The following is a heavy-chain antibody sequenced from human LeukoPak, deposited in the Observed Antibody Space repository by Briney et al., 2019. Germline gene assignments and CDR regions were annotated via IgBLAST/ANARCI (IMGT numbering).Heavy chain of an antibody. J-gene: IGHJ6*01. CDR2: IYYSGST. Sequence: SETLSLTCTVSGGSISSSSYYWGWIRQAPGKGLEWIGSIYYSGSTYYNPSLKSRVTISVDTSKKQFSLKLSSVTDADTAVYYCARQGVYYGSGSYYNVLSYYYYGMDVWGQGTTDSVSS. D-gene: IGHD3-10*01. CDR3: ARQGVYYGSGSYYNVLSYYYYGMDV. V-gene: IGHV4-39*01. CDR1: GGSISSSSYY.